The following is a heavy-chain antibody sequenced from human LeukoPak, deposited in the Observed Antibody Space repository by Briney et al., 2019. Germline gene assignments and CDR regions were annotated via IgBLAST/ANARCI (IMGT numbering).Heavy chain of an antibody. CDR3: ARQGSYDNSGYSFDY. D-gene: IGHD3-22*01. Sequence: GASLETSFKASCSRLINHWIGWGRPMPGKGLEWRGIIYPGNADATYSPSFQGQVTISADKSTTTVYLQCSSLKASDTAMYYCARQGSYDNSGYSFDYWGQGALVTVSS. J-gene: IGHJ4*02. CDR2: IYPGNADA. V-gene: IGHV5-51*01. CDR1: CSRLINHW.